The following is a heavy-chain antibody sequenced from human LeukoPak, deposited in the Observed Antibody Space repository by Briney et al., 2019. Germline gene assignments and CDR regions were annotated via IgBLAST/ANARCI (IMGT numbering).Heavy chain of an antibody. Sequence: SVEVSCKTSGGTFTSDAISWVRQAPGQGLEWMGGIIHIFDSPNYAQKFQDRLTITTDESTTTAYMELSSLTSDDTAIYYCAVGIVPAAHLDHWGQGTLVTVSS. CDR1: GGTFTSDA. D-gene: IGHD2-2*01. V-gene: IGHV1-69*05. CDR3: AVGIVPAAHLDH. J-gene: IGHJ4*02. CDR2: IIHIFDSP.